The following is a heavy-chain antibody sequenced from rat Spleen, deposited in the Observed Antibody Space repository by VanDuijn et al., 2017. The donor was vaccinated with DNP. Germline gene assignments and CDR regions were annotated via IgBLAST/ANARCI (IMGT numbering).Heavy chain of an antibody. Sequence: EVQLVESGGGLVQPGRSMTLSCAASGFSVSDYDMAWVRQAPTQGLEWVAAISSTGVVTYYRDSVKGRFTVPRDNRKNILYLQMDSLRSEDTATYSCTKRWFGSFDYWGQGVMVTVSA. J-gene: IGHJ2*01. CDR2: ISSTGVVT. CDR3: TKRWFGSFDY. CDR1: GFSVSDYD. V-gene: IGHV5-25*01. D-gene: IGHD1-12*02.